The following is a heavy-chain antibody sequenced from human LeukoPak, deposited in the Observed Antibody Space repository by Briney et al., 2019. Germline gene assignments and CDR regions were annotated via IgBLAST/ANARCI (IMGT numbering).Heavy chain of an antibody. J-gene: IGHJ4*02. CDR1: GGTFSSYA. D-gene: IGHD1-26*01. Sequence: ASVKVSCKASGGTFSSYAISWVRQAPGQGLEWMGWINPNSGGTNYAQKFQGRVTMTRDTSISTAYMELSRLRSDDTAVYSCARAWEDHFDYWGQGTLVTVSS. CDR2: INPNSGGT. CDR3: ARAWEDHFDY. V-gene: IGHV1-2*02.